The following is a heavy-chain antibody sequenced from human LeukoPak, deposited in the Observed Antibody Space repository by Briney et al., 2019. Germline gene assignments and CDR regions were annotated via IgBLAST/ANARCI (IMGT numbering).Heavy chain of an antibody. CDR3: ARDMVQYTHGEGGY. J-gene: IGHJ4*02. CDR2: ISTYSGNT. CDR1: GYTFTTYG. V-gene: IGHV1-18*01. D-gene: IGHD4/OR15-4a*01. Sequence: ASVKVSCKASGYTFTTYGITWVRQAPGQGLEWMGWISTYSGNTNYALKFQGRLTMTTDTSTSTVNMELRSLRSDDTAVYYSARDMVQYTHGEGGYWGQGTLVTVSS.